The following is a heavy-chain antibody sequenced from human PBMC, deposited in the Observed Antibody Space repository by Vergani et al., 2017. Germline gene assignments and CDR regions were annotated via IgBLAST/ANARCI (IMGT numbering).Heavy chain of an antibody. J-gene: IGHJ4*02. V-gene: IGHV4-34*01. CDR1: GGSFSGYY. D-gene: IGHD6-13*01. CDR2: INHSGST. Sequence: QVQLQQWGAGLLKPSETLSLTCAVYGGSFSGYYWSWIRQPPGKGLEWIGEINHSGSTNYNPSLKSRVTISVDTSKNQFYLKLSSVTAADTAVYYCARGHAYYSSPRFDYWGQGTLVTVSS. CDR3: ARGHAYYSSPRFDY.